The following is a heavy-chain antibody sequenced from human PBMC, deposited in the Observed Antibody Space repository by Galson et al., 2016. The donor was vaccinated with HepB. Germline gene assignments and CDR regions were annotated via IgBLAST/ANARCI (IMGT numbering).Heavy chain of an antibody. CDR3: AIAEYSGSSKPYYYYYYMDV. J-gene: IGHJ6*03. Sequence: SVKVSCKASGYTFTTYGISWVRQAPGQGLEWMGWITGYDGITKYPEKFQGRVTLTRDTSTNTACLEVRNLRSDDTAVYYCAIAEYSGSSKPYYYYYYMDVWGEGTTVTVSS. V-gene: IGHV1-18*04. D-gene: IGHD3-10*01. CDR2: ITGYDGIT. CDR1: GYTFTTYG.